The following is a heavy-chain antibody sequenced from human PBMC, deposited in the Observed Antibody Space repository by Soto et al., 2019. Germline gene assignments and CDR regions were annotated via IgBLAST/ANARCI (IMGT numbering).Heavy chain of an antibody. CDR1: GYTFTSYG. CDR3: ARGYYYDSSGKNWFDP. CDR2: ISAYNGNT. V-gene: IGHV1-18*01. J-gene: IGHJ5*02. D-gene: IGHD3-22*01. Sequence: ASVKVSCKASGYTFTSYGISWVRQAPGQGLEWMGWISAYNGNTNYAQKLQGRVTMTTDTSTSTAYMELRSLRSDDTAVYYCARGYYYDSSGKNWFDPWGQGTLVTVSS.